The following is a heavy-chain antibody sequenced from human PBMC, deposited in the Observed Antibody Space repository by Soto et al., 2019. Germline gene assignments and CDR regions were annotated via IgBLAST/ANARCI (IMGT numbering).Heavy chain of an antibody. V-gene: IGHV3-74*01. Sequence: PWGALRLSCAASGFTFSNYWMHWVRQAPGKGLVWVSRIKSDGSSTNYADSVKGRFTSSRDNAKNTLYLQLNSLRVEDTAVYYCARGNNGMDVWGQGTTVTVSS. CDR1: GFTFSNYW. CDR2: IKSDGSST. J-gene: IGHJ6*02. CDR3: ARGNNGMDV.